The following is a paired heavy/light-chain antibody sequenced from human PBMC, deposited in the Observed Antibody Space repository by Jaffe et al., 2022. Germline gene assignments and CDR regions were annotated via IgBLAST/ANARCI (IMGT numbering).Light chain of an antibody. V-gene: IGKV1-39*01. CDR2: VAS. CDR1: QRISNS. Sequence: DIQMTQSPSSLSASVGDRVTITCRASQRISNSLNWYQQKPGKAPKLLMYVASSLQSGVPSRFSGSGSGTDFTLTISSLQPEDFATYYCQQSYSTPYTFGQGTKLEIK. CDR3: QQSYSTPYT. J-gene: IGKJ2*01.
Heavy chain of an antibody. V-gene: IGHV3-23*01. CDR1: GFTLSTYA. Sequence: EVQLLESGGDLVQPGGSLRLSCAASGFTLSTYAMTWVRQAPGKGLEWVTAITGSTTTTYYADSVKGRFTISRDSSKNTLYLQMNSLRAEDTAVYYCAKNVAAGTYDSWGPGTLVTVSS. CDR3: AKNVAAGTYDS. CDR2: ITGSTTTT. J-gene: IGHJ4*02. D-gene: IGHD6-13*01.